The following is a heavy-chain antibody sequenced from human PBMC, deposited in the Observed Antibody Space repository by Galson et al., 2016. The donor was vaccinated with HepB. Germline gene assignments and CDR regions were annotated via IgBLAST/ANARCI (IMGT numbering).Heavy chain of an antibody. CDR1: GFTFNTYW. CDR2: VNTDGSST. D-gene: IGHD5-24*01. J-gene: IGHJ4*02. V-gene: IGHV3-74*01. CDR3: ARAPLEMATIQRGYFDY. Sequence: SCAASGFTFNTYWMHWVRQAPGKGLVWLSRVNTDGSSTSYADSVKGRFTVSRDNSRNTLYLQMNSLRAEDTAVYYCARAPLEMATIQRGYFDYWGQGTLVTVSS.